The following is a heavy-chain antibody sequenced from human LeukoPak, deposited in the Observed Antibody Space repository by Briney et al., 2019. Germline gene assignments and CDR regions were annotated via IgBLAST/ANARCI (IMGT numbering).Heavy chain of an antibody. CDR2: ISGSGGST. CDR1: GFTFSSYA. D-gene: IGHD3-10*01. J-gene: IGHJ4*02. Sequence: GGSLRLSCAASGFTFSSYAMSWVRQAPGEGLEWVSAISGSGGSTYYADSVKGRFTISRDNSKNTLYLQMNSLRAEDTAVYYCAKAITMVRGVTYFDYWGQGTLVTVSS. V-gene: IGHV3-23*01. CDR3: AKAITMVRGVTYFDY.